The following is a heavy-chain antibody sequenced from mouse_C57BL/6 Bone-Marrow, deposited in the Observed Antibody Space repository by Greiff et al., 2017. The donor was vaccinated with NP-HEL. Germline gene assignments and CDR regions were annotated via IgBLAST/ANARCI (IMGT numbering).Heavy chain of an antibody. CDR3: TVGLLLRSLWYFDV. J-gene: IGHJ1*03. CDR1: GFTFSNYW. V-gene: IGHV6-3*01. D-gene: IGHD1-1*01. Sequence: EVKLEESGGGLVQPGGSMKLSCVASGFTFSNYWMNWVRQSPEKGLEWVAQIRLKSDNYATHYAESVKGRFTISRDDSKSSVYLQMNNLRAEDTGIYYCTVGLLLRSLWYFDVWGTGTTVTVSS. CDR2: IRLKSDNYAT.